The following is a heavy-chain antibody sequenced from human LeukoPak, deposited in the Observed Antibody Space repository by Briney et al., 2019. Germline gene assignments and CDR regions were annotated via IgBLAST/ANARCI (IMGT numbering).Heavy chain of an antibody. CDR2: VSGSGANT. Sequence: GGSLRLSCAASGFTFSSYWMSWVRQAPGKGLEWLSSVSGSGANTYYADSVKGRFTISRDNSRDRIYLQMNSLRTDDTAVYYCARLQPLVIPAATLGFAYWGQGTLVTVSS. J-gene: IGHJ4*02. CDR3: ARLQPLVIPAATLGFAY. V-gene: IGHV3-23*01. CDR1: GFTFSSYW. D-gene: IGHD2-2*01.